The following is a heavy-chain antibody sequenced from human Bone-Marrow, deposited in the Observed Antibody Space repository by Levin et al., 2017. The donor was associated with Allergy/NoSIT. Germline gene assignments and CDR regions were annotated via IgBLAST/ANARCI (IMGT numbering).Heavy chain of an antibody. Sequence: SQTLSLTCSVSGGSIGSFYWNWIRQPAGKGLEWIGRIYATGDTKFNPSLNSRVTMSVDSSKNHFSLNLTSVTAADTAVYYCGRASVVTAINYWGQGILVSVSS. CDR1: GGSIGSFY. V-gene: IGHV4-4*07. CDR2: IYATGDT. CDR3: GRASVVTAINY. J-gene: IGHJ4*02. D-gene: IGHD2-21*02.